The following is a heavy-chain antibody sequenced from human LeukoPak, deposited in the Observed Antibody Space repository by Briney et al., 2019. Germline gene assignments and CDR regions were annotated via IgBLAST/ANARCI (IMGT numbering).Heavy chain of an antibody. V-gene: IGHV4-59*08. J-gene: IGHJ3*02. CDR3: ARWTRWRDAFDI. CDR2: IYYSGST. CDR1: GGSISSYY. Sequence: SETLSLTCTVSGGSISSYYWSWIRQPPGKGLEWIGYIYYSGSTNYNPSLKSRVTISVDTSKNQFSLKLSSVTAADTAVYYCARWTRWRDAFDIWGQGTMVTVSS. D-gene: IGHD3/OR15-3a*01.